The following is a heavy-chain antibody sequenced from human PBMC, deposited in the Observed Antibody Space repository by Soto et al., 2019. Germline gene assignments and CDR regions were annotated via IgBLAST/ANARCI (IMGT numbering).Heavy chain of an antibody. J-gene: IGHJ5*02. CDR2: IYYSGST. D-gene: IGHD3-3*01. Sequence: PSETLSLTCTVSGGSISSYYWSWIRQPPGKGLEWIGYIYYSGSTNYNPSLKSRVNISVDTSKNQFTMKLSSVTAADTAVYYCARVASGYDFWSGSFDPWGQGTLVTVSS. CDR1: GGSISSYY. CDR3: ARVASGYDFWSGSFDP. V-gene: IGHV4-59*01.